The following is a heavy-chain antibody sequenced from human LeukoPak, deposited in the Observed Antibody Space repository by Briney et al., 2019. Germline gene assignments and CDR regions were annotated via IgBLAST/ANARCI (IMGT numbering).Heavy chain of an antibody. D-gene: IGHD6-19*01. CDR2: IYYSGST. J-gene: IGHJ4*02. Sequence: SETLSLTCTVSGGSISSYYWSWIRQPPGKGLEWIGYIYYSGSTNYNPSLKSRVTISVDTSKNQFSLKLSSVTAADTAVYYCARGIAVAGTSHIAPFDYWGQGTLVTVSS. CDR3: ARGIAVAGTSHIAPFDY. V-gene: IGHV4-59*01. CDR1: GGSISSYY.